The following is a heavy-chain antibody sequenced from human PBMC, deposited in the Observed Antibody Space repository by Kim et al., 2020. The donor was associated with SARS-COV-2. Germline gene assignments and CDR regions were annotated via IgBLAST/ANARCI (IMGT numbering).Heavy chain of an antibody. J-gene: IGHJ4*02. CDR3: ASLDSAQLPGVF. D-gene: IGHD1-1*01. V-gene: IGHV3-7*03. Sequence: GGSLRLSCVVSGFTLRNIWMSWVRQAPGKGLEWVAMKKGDGREEYYVDSVRGRFTMSRDNAKNSLYLEMNSLRAEDTAIYYCASLDSAQLPGVFWGQGTLVTVSS. CDR2: KKGDGREE. CDR1: GFTLRNIW.